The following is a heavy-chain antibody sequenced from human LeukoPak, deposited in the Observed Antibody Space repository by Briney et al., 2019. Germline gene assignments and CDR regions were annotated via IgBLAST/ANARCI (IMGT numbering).Heavy chain of an antibody. CDR3: AGRRDGYNRKYYFDY. D-gene: IGHD5-12*01. V-gene: IGHV3-23*01. J-gene: IGHJ4*02. CDR1: GFTFSSYA. Sequence: GGSLRLSCAASGFTFSSYAMSWVGQAPGKGLEWVSSISGSGGSTYYADSVKGRFTISRDNSKNTLYLQMNSLRAEDTAVYYCAGRRDGYNRKYYFDYWGQGTLVTVSS. CDR2: ISGSGGST.